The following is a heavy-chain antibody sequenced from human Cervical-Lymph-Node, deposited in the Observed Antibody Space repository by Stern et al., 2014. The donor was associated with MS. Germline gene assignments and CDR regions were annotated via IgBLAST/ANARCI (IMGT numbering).Heavy chain of an antibody. J-gene: IGHJ4*02. CDR2: IHYSGST. Sequence: QVQLQESGPGLVKPSQTLSLTCTVSDDSISSGDHYWSWIRQPPGKGLEWIGCIHYSGSTFYSPSLKSRVTISVDTSKNHFSLKLSSVTAAVTAVYFCARASCFAELTFDYWGQGSLATVSP. CDR3: ARASCFAELTFDY. CDR1: DDSISSGDHY. D-gene: IGHD3-10*01. V-gene: IGHV4-30-4*01.